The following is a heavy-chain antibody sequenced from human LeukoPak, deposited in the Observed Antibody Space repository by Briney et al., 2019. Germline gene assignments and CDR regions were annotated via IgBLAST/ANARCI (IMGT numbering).Heavy chain of an antibody. Sequence: GGSLRLSCAASGFTFSSYSLNWVRQAPGKGLEWVSYISSSSSTIYYADSVKGRFTISRDDAKSSLYLQMNSLRDEDTAVYYCARDQGAVSWWDYWGQGTLVTVSS. V-gene: IGHV3-48*02. D-gene: IGHD6-13*01. CDR2: ISSSSSTI. CDR1: GFTFSSYS. CDR3: ARDQGAVSWWDY. J-gene: IGHJ4*02.